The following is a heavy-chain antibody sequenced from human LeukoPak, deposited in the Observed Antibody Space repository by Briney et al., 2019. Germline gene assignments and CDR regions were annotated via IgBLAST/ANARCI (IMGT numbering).Heavy chain of an antibody. CDR1: GFTFDDYA. V-gene: IGHV3-43*02. CDR2: ISGDGSSS. CDR3: ARRYFDY. Sequence: GGSLRLSCAASGFTFDDYAMYWVRHAPGKGLEWVSLISGDGSSSYVDSVKGRFTISRDNAKNSLYLQMNSLRAEDTAVYYCARRYFDYWGQGTLVTVSS. J-gene: IGHJ4*02.